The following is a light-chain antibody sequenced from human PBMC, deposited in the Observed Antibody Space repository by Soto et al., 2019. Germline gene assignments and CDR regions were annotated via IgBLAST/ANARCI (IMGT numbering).Light chain of an antibody. J-gene: IGKJ1*01. CDR1: QSLTSDY. CDR2: GAS. Sequence: EIVLTQSPGTLSLSPGERATISCRASQSLTSDYLAWYQQKPGQTPRLLIHGASSRATGIPDRFSGSGSGTDFTLTISRLEPEDSEVYYCQQSGRPFGQGTKVEIK. CDR3: QQSGRP. V-gene: IGKV3-20*01.